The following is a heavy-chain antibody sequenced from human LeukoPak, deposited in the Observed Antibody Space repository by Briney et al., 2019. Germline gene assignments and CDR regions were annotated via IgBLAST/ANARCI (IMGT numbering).Heavy chain of an antibody. Sequence: PGGSLRLSCAASGFTFDDYAMHWVRQAPGKGLEWVSLISWDGGSTYYADSVKGRFTISRDNSKNSLYLQMNSLRAEDTALYYCARAGPYYDFWSGYYHVIDPWGQGTLVTVSS. CDR2: ISWDGGST. CDR1: GFTFDDYA. CDR3: ARAGPYYDFWSGYYHVIDP. D-gene: IGHD3-3*01. J-gene: IGHJ5*02. V-gene: IGHV3-43D*04.